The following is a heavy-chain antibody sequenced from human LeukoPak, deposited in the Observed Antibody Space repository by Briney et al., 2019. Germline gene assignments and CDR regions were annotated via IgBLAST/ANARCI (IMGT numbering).Heavy chain of an antibody. CDR2: ISYDGSNK. J-gene: IGHJ4*02. D-gene: IGHD5-12*01. Sequence: PGRSLRLSCAASGFTFSSYAMHWVRQAPGKGPGWVAVISYDGSNKYYADSVKGRFTISRDNSKNTLYLQMNSLRAEDTAVYYCARDRGGYDLLYYFDYWGQGTLVTVSS. CDR3: ARDRGGYDLLYYFDY. V-gene: IGHV3-30*04. CDR1: GFTFSSYA.